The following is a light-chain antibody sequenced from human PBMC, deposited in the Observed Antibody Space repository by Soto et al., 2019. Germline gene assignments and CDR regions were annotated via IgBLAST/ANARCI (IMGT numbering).Light chain of an antibody. J-gene: IGKJ4*01. CDR1: QSVNSN. V-gene: IGKV3-15*01. CDR2: DAS. CDR3: QQYNFWPPLT. Sequence: EIVMTQSPATLSVSPGERATLSCRASQSVNSNLAWYRQKPGQAPRLLISDASTRATGVPARFSGSGSGTEFTLTISGLQSEDAGIYYCQQYNFWPPLTFGGGTKVEIK.